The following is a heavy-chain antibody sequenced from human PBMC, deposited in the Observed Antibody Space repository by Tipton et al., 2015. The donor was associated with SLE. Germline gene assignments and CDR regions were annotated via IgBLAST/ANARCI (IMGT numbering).Heavy chain of an antibody. CDR1: GYTFTSYG. V-gene: IGHV1-18*01. Sequence: QLVQSGAEVKKPGASAKVSCKASGYTFTSYGISWVRQAPGQGLERMGWISAYNGNTNYAQKLQGRVTVTTATSTSTAYMELRSLRSDDPAVYYCARDSRLWFRELLSWGQGPLVTVSS. CDR2: ISAYNGNT. J-gene: IGHJ4*02. CDR3: ARDSRLWFRELLS. D-gene: IGHD3-10*01.